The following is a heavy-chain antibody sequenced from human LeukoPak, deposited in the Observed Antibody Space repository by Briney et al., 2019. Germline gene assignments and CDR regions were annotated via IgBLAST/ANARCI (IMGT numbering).Heavy chain of an antibody. CDR3: ARATTAWGYGMDV. D-gene: IGHD1-26*01. V-gene: IGHV4-30-2*01. Sequence: SETLSLTCAVSGGSISGGGYSWSWIRQPPGKGLEWIGYIYHSGSTYYNPSLKSRVTISVDRSKNQFSLKLSSVTAADTAVYYCARATTAWGYGMDVWGQGTTVTVSS. CDR1: GGSISGGGYS. CDR2: IYHSGST. J-gene: IGHJ6*02.